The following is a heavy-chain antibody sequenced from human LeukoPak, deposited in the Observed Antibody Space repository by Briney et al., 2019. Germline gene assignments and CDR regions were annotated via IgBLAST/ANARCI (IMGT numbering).Heavy chain of an antibody. Sequence: GGSLRLSCAASGFTFSSYAMSWVRQAPGKGLEWVSAISGSGGSTYYADSVKGRFTISRDNSKNTLYLQMNSLRAEDTAVYYCARWNSYAEYFQHWGQGTLVTVSS. V-gene: IGHV3-23*01. CDR1: GFTFSSYA. D-gene: IGHD1-1*01. CDR2: ISGSGGST. J-gene: IGHJ1*01. CDR3: ARWNSYAEYFQH.